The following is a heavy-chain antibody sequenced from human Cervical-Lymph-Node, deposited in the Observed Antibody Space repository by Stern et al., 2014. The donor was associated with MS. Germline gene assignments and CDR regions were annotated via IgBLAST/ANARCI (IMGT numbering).Heavy chain of an antibody. CDR3: ARGRGYYFDF. J-gene: IGHJ4*02. CDR2: INGGNGKT. CDR1: GYSFSTYA. V-gene: IGHV1-3*01. Sequence: MQLVESGAEVKKPGASVKVSCKASGYSFSTYAMHLLRQAPGHRPEWMGWINGGNGKTKSSQKFQGGVTLTRDTSASTVYMELNSLRSEDTAVYYCARGRGYYFDFWGQGTLVTVSS.